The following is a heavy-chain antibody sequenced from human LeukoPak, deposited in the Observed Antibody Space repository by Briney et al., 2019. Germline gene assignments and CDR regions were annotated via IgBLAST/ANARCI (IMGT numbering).Heavy chain of an antibody. CDR3: AGYERTTIAARPGDY. D-gene: IGHD6-6*01. CDR2: INSGGTTI. J-gene: IGHJ4*02. V-gene: IGHV3-48*03. Sequence: GGSLRLSCAASGFTFSNYEMNWVRQAPGKGLEWVSYINSGGTTIYYADSVKGRFTISRDNAKNSLYLQMNSLRAEDTAVYFCAGYERTTIAARPGDYWGQGTLVTVSS. CDR1: GFTFSNYE.